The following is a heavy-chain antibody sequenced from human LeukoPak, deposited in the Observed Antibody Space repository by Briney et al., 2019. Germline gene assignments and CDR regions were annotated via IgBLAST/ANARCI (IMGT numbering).Heavy chain of an antibody. Sequence: NPSETLSLTCTVSGGSISSTSYYWGWIRQPPGKGLEWIGSIYYSGSTYYNPSLKSRVTISVDTSKNQFSLKLSSVTAADTAVYYCARQRLYFDWLLLDYWGQGTLVTVSS. CDR3: ARQRLYFDWLLLDY. V-gene: IGHV4-39*01. J-gene: IGHJ4*02. CDR1: GGSISSTSYY. D-gene: IGHD3-9*01. CDR2: IYYSGST.